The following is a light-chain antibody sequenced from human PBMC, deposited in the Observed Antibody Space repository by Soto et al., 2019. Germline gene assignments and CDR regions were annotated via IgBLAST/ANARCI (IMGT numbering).Light chain of an antibody. CDR2: KAS. CDR3: QHYNSYPGWT. CDR1: QSISSW. V-gene: IGKV1-5*03. Sequence: DIQMTQSPSTLSASVGDRVTITCRASQSISSWLAWYQQKPGKAPKLLIYKASSLESGVPSRFSGSGSGTKFTLTISSLQPDDFATYYCQHYNSYPGWTFGQGTKVEIK. J-gene: IGKJ1*01.